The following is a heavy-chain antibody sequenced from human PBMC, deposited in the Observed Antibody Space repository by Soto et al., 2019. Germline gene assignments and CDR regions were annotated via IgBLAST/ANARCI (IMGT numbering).Heavy chain of an antibody. Sequence: ASVKVSCKASGYTFTSYGISWVRQAPGQGLEWMGWISAYNSNTNYAQKIQGRVNMTTDTSTSTAYMELRSLRSEDTAVYYCATGRSIAARPDALDIWGQGTMVTVSS. CDR2: ISAYNSNT. CDR3: ATGRSIAARPDALDI. J-gene: IGHJ3*02. D-gene: IGHD6-6*01. V-gene: IGHV1-18*01. CDR1: GYTFTSYG.